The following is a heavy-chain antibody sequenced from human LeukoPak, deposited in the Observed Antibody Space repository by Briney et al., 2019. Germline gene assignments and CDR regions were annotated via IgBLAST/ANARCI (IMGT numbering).Heavy chain of an antibody. CDR1: GFTFSTKS. CDR2: ITADSGTT. CDR3: ASRDYFDY. Sequence: GGSLRLSCVVSGFTFSTKSMNWVRQAPGKGLEWISYITADSGTTYYADSVKGRFTISRDNAKNSLYLQMNSLRDEDTAVYYCASRDYFDYWGQGTLVTVSS. J-gene: IGHJ4*02. V-gene: IGHV3-48*02.